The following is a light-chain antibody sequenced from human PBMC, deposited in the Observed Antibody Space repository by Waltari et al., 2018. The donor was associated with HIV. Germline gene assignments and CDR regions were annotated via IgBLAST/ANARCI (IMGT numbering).Light chain of an antibody. V-gene: IGLV1-44*01. J-gene: IGLJ3*02. CDR3: AAWDDSLNAYWV. CDR2: SNN. Sequence: QSVLTQQPSASGTPGQRVTISCSGSSSNIGSNTVNWYQQLPGTAPKLLIYSNNQRPSGVPDRFSGSKSGTSASLAISGLQSEDEADYYCAAWDDSLNAYWVFGGGTKLTVL. CDR1: SSNIGSNT.